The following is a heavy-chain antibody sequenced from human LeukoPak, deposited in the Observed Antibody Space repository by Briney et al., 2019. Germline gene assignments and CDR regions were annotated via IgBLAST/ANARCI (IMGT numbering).Heavy chain of an antibody. Sequence: GASVKVSCKASGYTFTSYGISWVRQAPGQGLEWMGWISAYNGNTNYAQKLQGRVTMTTDTSTSTAYMELGGLRSDDTAVYYCARVDSAVTDTYYFDYWGQGTLVTVSS. CDR2: ISAYNGNT. CDR1: GYTFTSYG. J-gene: IGHJ4*02. V-gene: IGHV1-18*01. CDR3: ARVDSAVTDTYYFDY. D-gene: IGHD6-19*01.